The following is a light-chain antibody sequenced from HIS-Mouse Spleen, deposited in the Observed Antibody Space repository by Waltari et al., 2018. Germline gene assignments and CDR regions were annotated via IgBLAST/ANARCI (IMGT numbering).Light chain of an antibody. CDR1: QGISSY. Sequence: DIQLTQSPSFLSASVGDRATIPCRASQGISSYLAWYQQKPGKAPKLLIYAASTLQSGVPSRFSGSGSGTEFTLTISSLQPEDFATYYCQQLNSYPLTFGGGTKVEIK. V-gene: IGKV1-9*01. CDR2: AAS. CDR3: QQLNSYPLT. J-gene: IGKJ4*01.